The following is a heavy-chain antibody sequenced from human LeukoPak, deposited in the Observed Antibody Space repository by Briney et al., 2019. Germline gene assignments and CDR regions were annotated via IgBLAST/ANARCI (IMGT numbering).Heavy chain of an antibody. CDR2: IKQDGSEK. V-gene: IGHV3-7*03. CDR3: VSGRGWTSDY. Sequence: GGSLRLSCAASGFTFSTYWMTWVRQAPGKGLEWVANIKQDGSEKYYVGSVKGRFTISRDNAKNSLYLQMNSLRAEDTAMYYCVSGRGWTSDYWGQGTLVTVSS. J-gene: IGHJ4*02. D-gene: IGHD6-19*01. CDR1: GFTFSTYW.